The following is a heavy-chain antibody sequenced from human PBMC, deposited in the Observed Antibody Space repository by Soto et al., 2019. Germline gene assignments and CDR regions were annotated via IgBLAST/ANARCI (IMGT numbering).Heavy chain of an antibody. Sequence: QLQLQESGPGLVKPSETLSLTCTVSGDSISSSTYYWGWIRRPPGKGLEWIGIIYYSGSTYYNPSLKSRVTISVDTSKDQFSLKPTSVTAADTAVYYCARHPLKDIVVVTAAGMDVWGQGTTVTVSS. V-gene: IGHV4-39*01. CDR2: IYYSGST. J-gene: IGHJ6*02. D-gene: IGHD2-2*01. CDR3: ARHPLKDIVVVTAAGMDV. CDR1: GDSISSSTYY.